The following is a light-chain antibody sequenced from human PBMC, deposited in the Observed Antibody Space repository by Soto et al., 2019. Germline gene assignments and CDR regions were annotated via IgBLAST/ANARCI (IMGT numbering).Light chain of an antibody. CDR3: QQYNSPWT. CDR2: AAT. CDR1: QSISAY. V-gene: IGKV1-39*01. Sequence: DIQMTQSPSSLFASVGDRVTITCRASQSISAYLNWYQQRPGKAPSLLIYAATRLHSGVPSRFSGSGSGTDFTLTISSLQPEDFATYYCQQYNSPWTFGQGTKVEIK. J-gene: IGKJ1*01.